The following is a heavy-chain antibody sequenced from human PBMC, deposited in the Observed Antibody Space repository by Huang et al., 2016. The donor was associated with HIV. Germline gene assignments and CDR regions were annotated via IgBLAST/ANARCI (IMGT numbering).Heavy chain of an antibody. CDR1: GYSFSDYA. V-gene: IGHV7-4-1*02. J-gene: IGHJ5*02. Sequence: QVQLVQSGSEFKKPGASVRVSCKASGYSFSDYAVNWVRQAPVQGLEWMGWINTKTGNATYVQGFRVRFVFSLNTSVKTAYLHISSLKTEDAAVYYCARDARELRDYLVRFHWFAPWGQGTLVTVSS. CDR2: INTKTGNA. D-gene: IGHD1-7*01. CDR3: ARDARELRDYLVRFHWFAP.